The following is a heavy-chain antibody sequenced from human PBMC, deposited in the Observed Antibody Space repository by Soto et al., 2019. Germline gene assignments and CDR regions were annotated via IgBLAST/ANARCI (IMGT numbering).Heavy chain of an antibody. J-gene: IGHJ4*02. Sequence: SETLSLTCTVSGGSISSSSYYWGWIRQPPGKGLEWIGSIYYSGSTYYNPSLKSRVTISVDTSKNQFSLKLSSVTAADTAVYYCARIDDFWSGYPSSPFDYWGQGTLVTVSS. CDR1: GGSISSSSYY. V-gene: IGHV4-39*01. CDR3: ARIDDFWSGYPSSPFDY. CDR2: IYYSGST. D-gene: IGHD3-3*01.